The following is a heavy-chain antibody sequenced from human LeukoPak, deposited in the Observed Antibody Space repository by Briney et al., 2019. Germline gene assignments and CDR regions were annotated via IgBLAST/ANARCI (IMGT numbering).Heavy chain of an antibody. V-gene: IGHV1-8*03. CDR3: ARDLKKGYSSGRYLWGTGSSNDY. Sequence: ASVKVSCTASGYTFTMYEITWVRQATGQGPEWLGWINPNTGNTGYVQNLKGRVTISRDISTSTVYMDLRRLRSDDTAVYYCARDLKKGYSSGRYLWGTGSSNDYWGQGTLVTVSS. J-gene: IGHJ4*02. CDR1: GYTFTMYE. D-gene: IGHD6-19*01. CDR2: INPNTGNT.